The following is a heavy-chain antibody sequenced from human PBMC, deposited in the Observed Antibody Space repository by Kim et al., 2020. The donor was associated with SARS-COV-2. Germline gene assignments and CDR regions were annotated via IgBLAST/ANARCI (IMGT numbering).Heavy chain of an antibody. CDR3: ARDRRASHYYDSSGYLTSDY. J-gene: IGHJ4*02. CDR1: GYTFTSYG. Sequence: ASVKVSCKASGYTFTSYGISWVRQAPGQGLEWMGWISAYNGNTNYAQKLQGRVTMTTDTSTSTAYMELRSLRSDDTAVYYCARDRRASHYYDSSGYLTSDYWGQGTLVTVSS. CDR2: ISAYNGNT. V-gene: IGHV1-18*01. D-gene: IGHD3-22*01.